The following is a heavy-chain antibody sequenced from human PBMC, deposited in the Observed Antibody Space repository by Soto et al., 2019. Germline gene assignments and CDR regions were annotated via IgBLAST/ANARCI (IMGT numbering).Heavy chain of an antibody. D-gene: IGHD3-22*01. V-gene: IGHV1-18*01. Sequence: ASVKVSCKASGYTFTSYGISWVRQAPGQGLECMGWISAYNGNTNYAQKLQGRVTMTTDTSTSTAYMELRSLRSDDTAVYYCARGGNYYDSSGYVIFDSWGQGTLVTVSS. J-gene: IGHJ4*02. CDR3: ARGGNYYDSSGYVIFDS. CDR1: GYTFTSYG. CDR2: ISAYNGNT.